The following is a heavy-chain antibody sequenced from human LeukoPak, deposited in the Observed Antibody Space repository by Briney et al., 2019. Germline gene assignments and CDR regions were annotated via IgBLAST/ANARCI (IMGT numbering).Heavy chain of an antibody. CDR2: TYYKSRWYN. CDR3: ARVQIVTDTLGSDWFDP. J-gene: IGHJ5*02. Sequence: SQTLSLTCAISGDSVSSNRAAWNWIRQSPSRGLEWLGRTYYKSRWYNDYAVSVKSRITISPDTSKNQFSLHLNSVIPEDTAVYYCARVQIVTDTLGSDWFDPWGKGTLVIVSS. D-gene: IGHD2-21*02. V-gene: IGHV6-1*01. CDR1: GDSVSSNRAA.